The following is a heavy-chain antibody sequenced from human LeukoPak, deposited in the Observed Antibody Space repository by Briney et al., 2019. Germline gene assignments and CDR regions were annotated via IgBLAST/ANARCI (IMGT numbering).Heavy chain of an antibody. CDR2: ISSSGSTI. D-gene: IGHD5-18*01. Sequence: KPGGSLRLSCAASGFTFSDSYMSWIRQAPGKGLECISYISSSGSTIYYVDSVKGRFTISRDNAKNSLYLQMNSLRAEDTAVYYCARGYNYYYYYMDVWGKGTTVTVSS. J-gene: IGHJ6*03. V-gene: IGHV3-11*04. CDR3: ARGYNYYYYYMDV. CDR1: GFTFSDSY.